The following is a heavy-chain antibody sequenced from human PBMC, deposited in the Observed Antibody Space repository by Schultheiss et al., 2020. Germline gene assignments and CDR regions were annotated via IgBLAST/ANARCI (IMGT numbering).Heavy chain of an antibody. CDR1: GGSISSYY. D-gene: IGHD3/OR15-3a*01. CDR3: ARQWTASLFDP. CDR2: IYYSGST. Sequence: SETLSLTCTVSGGSISSYYWSWIRQPPGKGLEWIGSIYYSGSTYYNPSLKSRVTISVDTSKNQFSLKLSSVTAADTAVYYCARQWTASLFDPWGQGTLVTVSS. J-gene: IGHJ5*02. V-gene: IGHV4-59*08.